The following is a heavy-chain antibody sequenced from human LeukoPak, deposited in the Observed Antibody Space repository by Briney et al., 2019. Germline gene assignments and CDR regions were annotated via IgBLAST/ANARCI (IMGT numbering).Heavy chain of an antibody. V-gene: IGHV3-30*18. J-gene: IGHJ6*02. D-gene: IGHD3-22*01. CDR1: GFTFSSYG. CDR2: ISYDGSNK. Sequence: GGSLRLSCAASGFTFSSYGMHWVRQASGKGLEWVAVISYDGSNKYYADSVKGRFTISRDNSKNTLSLQMNSLRAEDTAVYYCAKDQDYYGSSGYYNYYYYGMDVWGQGTTVTVSS. CDR3: AKDQDYYGSSGYYNYYYYGMDV.